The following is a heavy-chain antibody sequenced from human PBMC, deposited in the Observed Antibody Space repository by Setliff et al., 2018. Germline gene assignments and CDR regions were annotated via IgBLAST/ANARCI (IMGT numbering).Heavy chain of an antibody. D-gene: IGHD2-15*01. Sequence: PSETLSLTCTVSGGSISSSSYYWDWVPQPPGQGLEWIGTIYDSGTSYYNPSLKSRVTISVDTSKNQFSLILSSLTAADTAVYYCVRGRIRGICSGPHCTYDPFDIWGQGTTVTV. CDR1: GGSISSSSYY. CDR2: IYDSGTS. J-gene: IGHJ3*02. V-gene: IGHV4-39*07. CDR3: VRGRIRGICSGPHCTYDPFDI.